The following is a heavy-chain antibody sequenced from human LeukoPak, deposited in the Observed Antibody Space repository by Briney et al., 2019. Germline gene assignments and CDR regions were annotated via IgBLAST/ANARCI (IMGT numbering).Heavy chain of an antibody. V-gene: IGHV3-66*01. CDR3: ARAYDWNYLY. CDR1: GFTVSNNY. Sequence: GGSLRLSRAASGFTVSNNYMSWVRQPPGKGLEWVSVIYSGGNTYYADSVKDRFTISRDNFKNTLYLQMNSLRAEDTAVYYCARAYDWNYLYWGEGTLVTVSS. CDR2: IYSGGNT. J-gene: IGHJ4*02. D-gene: IGHD1-7*01.